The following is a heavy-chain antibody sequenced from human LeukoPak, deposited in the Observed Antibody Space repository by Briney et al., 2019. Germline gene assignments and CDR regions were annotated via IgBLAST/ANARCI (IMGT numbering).Heavy chain of an antibody. CDR1: GFTFSSYA. CDR3: ARDSSGPTYYYYYGMDV. J-gene: IGHJ6*02. D-gene: IGHD3-22*01. Sequence: GGSLRLSCSASGFTFSSYAMRWVRQAPGKGLEYVSAISSNGDNTYYADSVKGRFTISRDNSKNTLYLQMNSLRAEDTAVYYCARDSSGPTYYYYYGMDVWGQGTTVTVSS. CDR2: ISSNGDNT. V-gene: IGHV3-64*04.